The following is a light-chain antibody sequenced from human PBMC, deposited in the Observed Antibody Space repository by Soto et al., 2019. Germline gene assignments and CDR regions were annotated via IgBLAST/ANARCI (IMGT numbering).Light chain of an antibody. CDR1: QSVSSSY. CDR3: QQYGRSPLT. CDR2: GAS. V-gene: IGKV3-20*01. Sequence: EIVLTQSPGTLSLSPGERATLSCRASQSVSSSYLAWYQQKPGQAPRLLIYGASSRATGIPDRFSGSGSGTDFPLTISRLEPADFAVYFCQQYGRSPLTFGGGTKVGIK. J-gene: IGKJ4*01.